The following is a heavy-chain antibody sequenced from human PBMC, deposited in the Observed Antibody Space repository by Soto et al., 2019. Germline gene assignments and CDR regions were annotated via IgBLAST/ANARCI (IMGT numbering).Heavy chain of an antibody. CDR1: GFTFSSYG. J-gene: IGHJ6*02. Sequence: QVQLVESGGGVVQPGRSLRLSCAASGFTFSSYGMHWVRQAPGKGLEWVAVKGRFTISRDNSKNTLYLQMNSLRAEDTAVYYCARDTARAMVRIYYGMDVWGQGTTVTVSS. D-gene: IGHD3-10*01. CDR3: ARDTARAMVRIYYGMDV. V-gene: IGHV3-33*01.